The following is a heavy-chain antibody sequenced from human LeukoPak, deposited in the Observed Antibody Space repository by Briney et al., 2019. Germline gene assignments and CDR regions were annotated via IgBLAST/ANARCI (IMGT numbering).Heavy chain of an antibody. J-gene: IGHJ5*02. CDR1: GYTFTGYY. CDR2: INLNSGGT. Sequence: ASVKVSCKASGYTFTGYYMHWVRQAPGQGLEWMGWINLNSGGTNYAQKFQGRVTMTRDTSISTAYMGLSRPRSDDTAVYYCARALPMVRGVSSWFDPWGQGTLVTVSS. V-gene: IGHV1-2*02. CDR3: ARALPMVRGVSSWFDP. D-gene: IGHD3-10*01.